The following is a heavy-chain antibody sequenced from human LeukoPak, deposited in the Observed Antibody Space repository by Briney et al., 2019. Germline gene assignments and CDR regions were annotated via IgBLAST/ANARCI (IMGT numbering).Heavy chain of an antibody. CDR2: INPNSGGT. Sequence: GASVKVSCKASGYTFTGYYMHWVRQAPGQGLEWMGWINPNSGGTNYAQKFQGRVTMTRDTSISTAYMVLSRLRSEDTAVYYCARGTSGYSDSVFDYWGQGTLVTVSS. CDR3: ARGTSGYSDSVFDY. D-gene: IGHD5-18*01. V-gene: IGHV1-2*02. J-gene: IGHJ4*02. CDR1: GYTFTGYY.